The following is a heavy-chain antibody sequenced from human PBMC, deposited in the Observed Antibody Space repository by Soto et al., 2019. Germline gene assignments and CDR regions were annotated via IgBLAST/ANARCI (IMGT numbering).Heavy chain of an antibody. D-gene: IGHD2-8*01. Sequence: QVQLVESGGAGFRPGASRKLSCIASGLTFTSFALTWFAQAPGKGREWVAVISENGVNKYSAESVRGRFVISRDNSKNTVELEMNSLRPEDTAIYFCARRLTKTVSALGYWGQGTLVTVSS. CDR3: ARRLTKTVSALGY. CDR1: GLTFTSFA. CDR2: ISENGVNK. V-gene: IGHV3-30*09. J-gene: IGHJ4*02.